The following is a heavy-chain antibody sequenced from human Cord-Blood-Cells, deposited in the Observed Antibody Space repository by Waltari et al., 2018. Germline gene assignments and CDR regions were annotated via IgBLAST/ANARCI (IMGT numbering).Heavy chain of an antibody. CDR3: ARRGQGDWYFDL. Sequence: QLQLQESGPGLVKPSETLSLTCTVSGGSISSSSYYWGWIRQPPGKGLEWIGSIYYSGSTYYIPSLKSRVTISVDTSKSQFSLKLSSVTAADTAVYYGARRGQGDWYFDLWGRGTLVTVSS. CDR1: GGSISSSSYY. V-gene: IGHV4-39*01. CDR2: IYYSGST. J-gene: IGHJ2*01.